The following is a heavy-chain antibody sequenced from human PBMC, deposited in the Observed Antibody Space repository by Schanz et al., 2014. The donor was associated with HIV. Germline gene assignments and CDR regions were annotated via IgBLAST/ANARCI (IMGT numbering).Heavy chain of an antibody. CDR3: ANEEVPNDY. Sequence: EVQLLESGGGLVEPGESLRLSCAASGFTLSSYTMTWVRQAPGKGLEWVSSISTSGYIYYADSVKGRFTISGDNAYKSLYLQMNSLRVEDTAVYYCANEEVPNDYWGQGTLVTVSS. CDR2: ISTSGYI. J-gene: IGHJ4*02. CDR1: GFTLSSYT. V-gene: IGHV3-21*04.